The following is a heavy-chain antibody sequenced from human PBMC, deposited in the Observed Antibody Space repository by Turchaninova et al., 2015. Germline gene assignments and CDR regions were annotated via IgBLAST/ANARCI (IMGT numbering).Heavy chain of an antibody. Sequence: QLQLQESGPGLVKPSGTLSLPCTVPGGSISSRRYYWGWLRRPPGVGLEYMGSISYSGSTHYNPSLKRRVTLSVDTSKNQFSLKLSSVTTADTAVYYCAKLPEEDYWGQGTLVTVSS. CDR3: AKLPEEDY. J-gene: IGHJ4*02. CDR2: ISYSGST. D-gene: IGHD1-7*01. CDR1: GGSISSRRYY. V-gene: IGHV4-39*07.